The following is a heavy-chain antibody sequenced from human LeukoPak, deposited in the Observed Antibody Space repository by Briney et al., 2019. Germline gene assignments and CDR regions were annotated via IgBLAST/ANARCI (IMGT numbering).Heavy chain of an antibody. V-gene: IGHV3-23*01. CDR1: GFTFSSYD. CDR3: AKDYYYYDSSGLYGMDV. J-gene: IGHJ6*02. CDR2: ISGSGGNT. Sequence: PGGSLRLSCAASGFTFSSYDMSWVRQAPGKGLEWVSLISGSGGNTYYADSVKGRFTISRDNSKNTLYLQMNSLRAEDTAVYYCAKDYYYYDSSGLYGMDVWGQGTTVTVSS. D-gene: IGHD3-22*01.